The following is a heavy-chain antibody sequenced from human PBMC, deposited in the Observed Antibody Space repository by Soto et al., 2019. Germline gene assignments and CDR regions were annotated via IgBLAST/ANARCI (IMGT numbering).Heavy chain of an antibody. J-gene: IGHJ6*02. CDR2: FDPEDGET. CDR1: GYTLTELS. D-gene: IGHD3-16*01. Sequence: ASVKVSCKVSGYTLTELSMHWVRQAPGKGLEWMGGFDPEDGETIYAQKFQGRVTMTEDTSTDTAYMELSSLRSEDTAVYYCATSLFGGVYSQFYYSGWDFWGQGPRVTVSS. CDR3: ATSLFGGVYSQFYYSGWDF. V-gene: IGHV1-24*01.